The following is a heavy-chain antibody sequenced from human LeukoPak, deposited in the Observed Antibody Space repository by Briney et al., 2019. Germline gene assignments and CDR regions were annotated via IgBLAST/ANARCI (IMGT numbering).Heavy chain of an antibody. CDR3: ARKGSGVLLWFGELLLGAFDI. CDR1: GFTFSSYW. CDR2: IKQVGREK. Sequence: GGSLRLSCAASGFTFSSYWLSWVRPAPGKGLEWVANIKQVGREKYYVDSVKGRLTTSRDNAKNSLYLQMNSLRAEDTAVYYCARKGSGVLLWFGELLLGAFDIGGQATMATVSS. D-gene: IGHD3-10*01. J-gene: IGHJ3*02. V-gene: IGHV3-7*01.